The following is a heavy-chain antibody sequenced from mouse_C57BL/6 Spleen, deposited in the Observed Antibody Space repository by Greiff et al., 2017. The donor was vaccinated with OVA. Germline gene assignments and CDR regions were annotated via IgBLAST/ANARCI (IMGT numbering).Heavy chain of an antibody. V-gene: IGHV1-62-2*01. J-gene: IGHJ1*03. CDR1: GYTFTVYT. Sequence: QVHVKQSGAELVKPGASVKLSCKASGYTFTVYTIHWVKQRSGQGLEWIGWFYPGSGSIKYNEKFKDKATLTADKSSSTVYMELSRLTSEDSAVYFCARHWDGYWYFDVWGTGTTVTVSS. D-gene: IGHD2-3*01. CDR2: FYPGSGSI. CDR3: ARHWDGYWYFDV.